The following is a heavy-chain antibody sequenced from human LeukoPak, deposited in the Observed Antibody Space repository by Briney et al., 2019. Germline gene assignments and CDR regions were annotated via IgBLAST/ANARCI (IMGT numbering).Heavy chain of an antibody. CDR2: IYPGDSDT. V-gene: IGHV5-51*01. CDR3: ARQGGYSGYDLDY. D-gene: IGHD5-12*01. Sequence: GESLKISCKGSGYSFTSYWIAWVRQMPGKGLEWMGIIYPGDSDTKYSPSFQGQVTMSADKPISTAYLQWSSLKASDTAMYYCARQGGYSGYDLDYWGQGTLVTVSS. CDR1: GYSFTSYW. J-gene: IGHJ4*02.